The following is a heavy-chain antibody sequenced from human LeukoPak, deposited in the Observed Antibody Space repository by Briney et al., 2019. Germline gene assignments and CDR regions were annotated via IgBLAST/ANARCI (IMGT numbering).Heavy chain of an antibody. V-gene: IGHV1-2*06. J-gene: IGHJ4*02. D-gene: IGHD3-16*02. Sequence: GASVKVSCEASGYTFTGYYMHWVRQAPGQGLEWMGRINPNSGGTSYAQKFQGSGTMTRGTSISTAYMELSRLRSDDTAVYYCARDLKFGGVIVPPGYWGQGTLVTVSS. CDR3: ARDLKFGGVIVPPGY. CDR1: GYTFTGYY. CDR2: INPNSGGT.